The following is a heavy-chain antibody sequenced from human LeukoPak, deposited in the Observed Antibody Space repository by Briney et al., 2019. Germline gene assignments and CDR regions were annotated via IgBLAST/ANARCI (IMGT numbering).Heavy chain of an antibody. CDR2: INPNSGGT. J-gene: IGHJ4*02. V-gene: IGHV1-2*02. Sequence: GASVKVSCKASGYTFTGYYMHWVRQAPGQGLEWMGWINPNSGGTNYAQKFQGRVTMTRDTSISTAYMELSRLRSDDTAVYYCARGAPITYDVLRFLEWLKDWGQGTLVTVSS. D-gene: IGHD3-3*01. CDR3: ARGAPITYDVLRFLEWLKD. CDR1: GYTFTGYY.